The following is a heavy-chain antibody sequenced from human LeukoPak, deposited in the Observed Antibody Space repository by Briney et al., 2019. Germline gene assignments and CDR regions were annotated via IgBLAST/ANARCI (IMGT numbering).Heavy chain of an antibody. D-gene: IGHD6-13*01. CDR3: ARGTVCGSGGKCSGSWYYDY. CDR2: MNPNSGNT. V-gene: IGHV1-8*01. J-gene: IGHJ4*02. Sequence: ASVKVSCKASGYTFTSNDIKWVRQATGQGLEWMGWMNPNSGNTGYAQKFQGRVAMTRNTSISTAYMELSSLRSEDTAVYYCARGTVCGSGGKCSGSWYYDYWGQGTLVTVSS. CDR1: GYTFTSND.